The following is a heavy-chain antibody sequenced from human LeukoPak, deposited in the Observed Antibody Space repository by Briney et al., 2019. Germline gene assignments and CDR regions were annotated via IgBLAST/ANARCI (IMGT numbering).Heavy chain of an antibody. CDR2: ISSSDSTI. CDR3: ASHEGALEAFDI. V-gene: IGHV3-11*01. Sequence: GGALRLSCAASGFTFSDYYMSWVRPAPGEGVGWGSYISSSDSTIYYADSVKGRFTISRDNAKNSLYLQMNSLRAEDTAVYYCASHEGALEAFDIWGQGTMVTVSS. J-gene: IGHJ3*02. CDR1: GFTFSDYY.